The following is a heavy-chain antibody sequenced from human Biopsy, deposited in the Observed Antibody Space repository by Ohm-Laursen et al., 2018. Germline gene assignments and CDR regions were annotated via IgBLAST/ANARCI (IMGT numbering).Heavy chain of an antibody. CDR1: GGSISSDY. J-gene: IGHJ6*02. CDR2: IHYSGST. D-gene: IGHD2/OR15-2a*01. CDR3: ARATNSTGWPYYYFYGMDV. V-gene: IGHV4-59*01. Sequence: GTLSLTCPVSGGSISSDYWSWIRQTPGKGLEWIGYIHYSGSTNYNPSLKSRVTISVDTSKNQFSLRLNSVTAADTAVYYCARATNSTGWPYYYFYGMDVWGQGTTVTVSS.